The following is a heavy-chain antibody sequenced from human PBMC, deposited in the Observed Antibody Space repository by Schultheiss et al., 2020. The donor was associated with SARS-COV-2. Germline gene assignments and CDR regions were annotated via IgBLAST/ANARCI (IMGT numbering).Heavy chain of an antibody. J-gene: IGHJ6*02. Sequence: GGSLRLSCAASGFTFSSYSMNWVRQAPGKGLEWVSAISGSGGSTYYADSVKGRFTISRDNSKNTLYLQMNSLRAEDTAVYYCARGVTDSSGYYPDYYYGMDVWGQGTTVTVSS. CDR1: GFTFSSYS. CDR3: ARGVTDSSGYYPDYYYGMDV. CDR2: ISGSGGST. D-gene: IGHD3-22*01. V-gene: IGHV3-23*01.